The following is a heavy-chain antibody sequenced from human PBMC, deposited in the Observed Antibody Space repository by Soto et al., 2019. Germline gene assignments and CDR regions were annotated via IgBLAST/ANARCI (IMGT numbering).Heavy chain of an antibody. D-gene: IGHD2-2*01. CDR1: GFNFNYYP. Sequence: LRLSCAASGFNFNYYPIHWVRQAPGKGLEWVALISYDGSHEYYADSVKGRFSLSRDNSKNTVYLQMTGLRAEDTAVYYCAKEGLPAATYGMDVWGQGTTVTVSS. CDR3: AKEGLPAATYGMDV. CDR2: ISYDGSHE. J-gene: IGHJ6*02. V-gene: IGHV3-30-3*01.